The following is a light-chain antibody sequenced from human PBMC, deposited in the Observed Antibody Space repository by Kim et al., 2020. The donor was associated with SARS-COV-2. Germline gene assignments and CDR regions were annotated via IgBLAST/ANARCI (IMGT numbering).Light chain of an antibody. CDR2: VTGDGSR. Sequence: AAVKLTCTLSSGNSSYGIVWHKQKSEKGPRFLMKVTGDGSRFKGDTILDRFSGSSSGAVRYLTISSLQSEEEAEYYCQAWGTDTWVFGGGTQLTVL. CDR1: SGNSSYG. J-gene: IGLJ3*02. CDR3: QAWGTDTWV. V-gene: IGLV4-69*01.